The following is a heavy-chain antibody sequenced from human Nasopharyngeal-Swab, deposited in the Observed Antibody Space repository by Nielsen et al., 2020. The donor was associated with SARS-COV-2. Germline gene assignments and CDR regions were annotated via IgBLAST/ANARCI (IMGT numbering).Heavy chain of an antibody. J-gene: IGHJ3*02. Sequence: GESLKISCAASGFTFSSYGMHWVRQAPGKGLEWVAVIWYDGSNKYYADSVKGRFTISRDNSKNTLYLQMNSLRAEDTAMYYCAREKNLFDIWGQGTMVTVSS. V-gene: IGHV3-33*01. D-gene: IGHD1-14*01. CDR1: GFTFSSYG. CDR3: AREKNLFDI. CDR2: IWYDGSNK.